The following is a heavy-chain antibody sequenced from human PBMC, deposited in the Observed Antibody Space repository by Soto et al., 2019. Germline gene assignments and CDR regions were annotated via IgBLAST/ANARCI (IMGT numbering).Heavy chain of an antibody. CDR2: INPSGGST. CDR3: ARDGSSGYYPDAFDI. D-gene: IGHD3-22*01. Sequence: ASVKVSCKASGYTFTSYYMHWVRQAPGQGLEWMGIINPSGGSTSYAQKFQGRVTMTRDTSTSTVYMELSSLRSEDTAVYYCARDGSSGYYPDAFDIWGQGTMVTVSS. V-gene: IGHV1-46*01. CDR1: GYTFTSYY. J-gene: IGHJ3*02.